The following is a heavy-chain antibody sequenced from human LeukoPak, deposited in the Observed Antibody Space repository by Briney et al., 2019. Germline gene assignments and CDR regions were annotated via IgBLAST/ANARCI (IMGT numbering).Heavy chain of an antibody. J-gene: IGHJ4*02. CDR3: TAETSDYVWGSYRYRFDY. CDR1: GFTFSNAW. CDR2: IKSKTDGGTT. D-gene: IGHD3-16*02. V-gene: IGHV3-15*01. Sequence: PGGSLRLSCAASGFTFSNAWMSWVRQAPGKGLEWVGRIKSKTDGGTTDYAAPVKGRFTISRDDSKNTLYLQMNSLKNEDTAVYYCTAETSDYVWGSYRYRFDYWGQGTLVTVSS.